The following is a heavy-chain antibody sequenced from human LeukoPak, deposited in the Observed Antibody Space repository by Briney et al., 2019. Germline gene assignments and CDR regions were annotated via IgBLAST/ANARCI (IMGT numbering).Heavy chain of an antibody. CDR2: INHSGST. D-gene: IGHD3-22*01. V-gene: IGHV4-34*01. CDR3: AISYDSSGYGNY. CDR1: GGSFSGYY. Sequence: SETLSLTCAVYGGSFSGYYWSWIRQPLGKGLEWIGEINHSGSTNYNPSLKSRVTISVGTSKNQFSLKLSSVTAADTAVYYCAISYDSSGYGNYWGQGTLVTVSS. J-gene: IGHJ4*02.